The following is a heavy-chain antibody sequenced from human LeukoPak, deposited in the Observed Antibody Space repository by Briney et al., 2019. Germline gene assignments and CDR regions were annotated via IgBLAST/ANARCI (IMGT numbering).Heavy chain of an antibody. D-gene: IGHD6-13*01. Sequence: ASVKVSCKASGYTFAGYYMHWVRQAPGQGLEWMGWINPNSGGTNYAQKFQGRVTMTRDTSISTAYMELSRLRSDDTAVYYCARDLESSSWLRSDYWGQGTLVTVSS. CDR2: INPNSGGT. CDR3: ARDLESSSWLRSDY. CDR1: GYTFAGYY. J-gene: IGHJ4*02. V-gene: IGHV1-2*02.